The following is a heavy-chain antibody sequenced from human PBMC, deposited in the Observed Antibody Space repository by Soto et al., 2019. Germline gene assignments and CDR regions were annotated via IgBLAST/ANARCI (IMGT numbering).Heavy chain of an antibody. V-gene: IGHV4-39*07. D-gene: IGHD2-15*01. CDR1: GGSISSRNYY. Sequence: PSETLSLTCTASGGSISSRNYYWGWIRQSPGKGLEWIGSIYYSRTTYYNPSLKSRVTISVDTSKNQFSLKLSSVTAADTAVYYCAREVGDKGTWGQGTLVTVSS. CDR2: IYYSRTT. CDR3: AREVGDKGT. J-gene: IGHJ5*02.